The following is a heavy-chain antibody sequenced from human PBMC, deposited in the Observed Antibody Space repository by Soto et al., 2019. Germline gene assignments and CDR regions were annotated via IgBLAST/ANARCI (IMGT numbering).Heavy chain of an antibody. Sequence: SCPTLVNPTQTLTLTCTFSGFSLSTSGMCXSWIRQPPGKALEWLALIDWDDDKYYSTSLKTRLTISKDTSKNQVVLTMTNMDPVDTATYYCARMAYYYDSSGRGWFDPWGQGTLVTVSS. CDR2: IDWDDDK. CDR1: GFSLSTSGMC. J-gene: IGHJ5*02. V-gene: IGHV2-70*01. CDR3: ARMAYYYDSSGRGWFDP. D-gene: IGHD3-22*01.